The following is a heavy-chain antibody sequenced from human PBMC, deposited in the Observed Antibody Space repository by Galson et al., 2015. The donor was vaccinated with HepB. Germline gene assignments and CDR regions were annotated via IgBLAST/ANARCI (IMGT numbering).Heavy chain of an antibody. CDR1: GDSVSSNSAA. Sequence: CAISGDSVSSNSAAWNWIRQSPSRGLEWLGKTYYRSEWYNDYAVSVKSQITINPDTSKNQFSLQLNSVTPEDTAVYYCARWRHDSGDFDYWSQGALVTVSS. CDR2: TYYRSEWYN. CDR3: ARWRHDSGDFDY. J-gene: IGHJ4*02. V-gene: IGHV6-1*01. D-gene: IGHD4-17*01.